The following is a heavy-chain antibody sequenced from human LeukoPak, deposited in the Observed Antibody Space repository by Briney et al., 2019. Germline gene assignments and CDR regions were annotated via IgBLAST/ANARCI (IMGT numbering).Heavy chain of an antibody. CDR1: GFSFSTSV. V-gene: IGHV3-64*01. D-gene: IGHD3-22*01. CDR3: AREGHSSGHCGDFDV. J-gene: IGHJ3*01. CDR2: IDGSGGST. Sequence: GGSLRLSCAATGFSFSTSVMHWVRQGPGKGLEYVSGIDGSGGSTHYAHSLKDRFTISRDNPKNTLYLQMGDLRAEDMAVYYCAREGHSSGHCGDFDVWGQGTMVTVSS.